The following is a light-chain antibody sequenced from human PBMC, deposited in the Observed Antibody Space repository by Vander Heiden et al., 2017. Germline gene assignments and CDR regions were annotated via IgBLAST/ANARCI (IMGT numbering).Light chain of an antibody. CDR2: DVT. Sequence: QSPLTQRAGGSGSPGQPITISCTGTSSDVGGYNYVSWYQQHPDKAPNIMIYDVTNRPSGVSNRFSGSKSGSTASLTISGLQGEDEADYYCTSSTSSSTLYVFGTGTKLTVL. CDR1: SSDVGGYNY. J-gene: IGLJ1*01. CDR3: TSSTSSSTLYV. V-gene: IGLV2-14*03.